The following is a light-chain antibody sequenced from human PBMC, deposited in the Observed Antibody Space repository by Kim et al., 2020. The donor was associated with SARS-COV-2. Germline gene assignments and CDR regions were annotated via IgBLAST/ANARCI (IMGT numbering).Light chain of an antibody. CDR2: EDN. CDR3: QSYDSSNHVV. J-gene: IGLJ2*01. Sequence: KTLTIACTRSGGSIASNYVQWYQQLPGSAPTTVIYEDNQRPSGVPGRFSGSIDSSSNSASLTISGLKTEDEADYYCQSYDSSNHVVFGGGTQLTVL. CDR1: GGSIASNY. V-gene: IGLV6-57*03.